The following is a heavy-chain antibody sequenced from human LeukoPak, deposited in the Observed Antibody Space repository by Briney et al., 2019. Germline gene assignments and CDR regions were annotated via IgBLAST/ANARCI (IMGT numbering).Heavy chain of an antibody. V-gene: IGHV1-2*02. J-gene: IGHJ4*02. CDR2: INPNSGGT. CDR3: ARDQLGILLAAAGIDY. D-gene: IGHD6-13*01. CDR1: GYTFTSYY. Sequence: ASVKVSCKASGYTFTSYYMHWVRQAPGQGLEWMGWINPNSGGTNYAQKFQGRVTMTRDTSISTAYMELSRLRSDDTAVYYCARDQLGILLAAAGIDYWGQGTLVTVSS.